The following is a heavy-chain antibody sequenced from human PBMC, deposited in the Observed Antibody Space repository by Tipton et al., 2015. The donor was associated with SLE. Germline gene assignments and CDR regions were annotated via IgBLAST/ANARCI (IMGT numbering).Heavy chain of an antibody. D-gene: IGHD4-17*01. CDR3: ARAIGYGDHYWYFDL. J-gene: IGHJ2*01. V-gene: IGHV4-39*07. Sequence: TLSLTCTVSGGSISSGGYYWSWIRQHPGKGLEWIGSIYHSGSTYYNPSLQSRVTISVDTSKNQFSLKLSPVTAADTAVYYCARAIGYGDHYWYFDLWGRGTLVTVSS. CDR1: GGSISSGGYY. CDR2: IYHSGST.